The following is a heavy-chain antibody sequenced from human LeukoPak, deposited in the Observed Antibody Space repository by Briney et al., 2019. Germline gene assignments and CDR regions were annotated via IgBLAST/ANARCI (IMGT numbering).Heavy chain of an antibody. D-gene: IGHD3-3*01. Sequence: GGSLRLSCAASGFAFSRYAMSWVRQAPGKGLEWVSGISAGGDSTRYAESVKGRFTISRDNSKNTLFLLMSSLRAEDTAVYYCANGNGQRFLDWLREAYFDYWGQGTLVSVSS. J-gene: IGHJ4*02. CDR2: ISAGGDST. CDR1: GFAFSRYA. V-gene: IGHV3-23*01. CDR3: ANGNGQRFLDWLREAYFDY.